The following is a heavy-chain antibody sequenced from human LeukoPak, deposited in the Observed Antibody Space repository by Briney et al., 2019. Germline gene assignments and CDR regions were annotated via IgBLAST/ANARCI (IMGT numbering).Heavy chain of an antibody. CDR3: ASLYYDILTGHQDAFDI. CDR1: GGSISSYY. J-gene: IGHJ3*02. CDR2: IYYSGST. V-gene: IGHV4-59*08. Sequence: SETLSLTCTVSGGSISSYYWSWIRQPPGKGLEWIGYIYYSGSTNYNPSLKSRVTISVDTSKNQFSLKLSSATAADTAVYYCASLYYDILTGHQDAFDIWGQGTMVTVSS. D-gene: IGHD3-9*01.